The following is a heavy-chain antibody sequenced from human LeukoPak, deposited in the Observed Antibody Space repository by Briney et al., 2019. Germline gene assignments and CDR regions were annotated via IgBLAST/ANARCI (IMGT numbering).Heavy chain of an antibody. CDR1: GFSFSSYW. CDR3: AREGYISGYGVIDY. D-gene: IGHD5-18*01. J-gene: IGHJ4*02. Sequence: GGSLRLSCAASGFSFSSYWMGWVRQAPGKGLEWVANIKRDGSEKYYVGSVKGRFTISRDNAKSSLYLQMNSLRAEDTAVYYCAREGYISGYGVIDYWGQGTLVTVSS. CDR2: IKRDGSEK. V-gene: IGHV3-7*01.